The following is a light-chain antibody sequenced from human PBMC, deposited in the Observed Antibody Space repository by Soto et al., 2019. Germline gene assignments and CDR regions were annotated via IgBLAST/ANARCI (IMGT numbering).Light chain of an antibody. V-gene: IGKV3-11*01. CDR1: HTVANF. CDR3: QQRSNWPPT. CDR2: DVS. Sequence: DTELIQSPATLSLSPGERATLSCRASHTVANFLAWYQHKAGQAPRLLIYDVSNRATGIPARFSGSGSGTDFTLTISSPEPDDFAVYYCQQRSNWPPTFGGGTNVEIK. J-gene: IGKJ4*01.